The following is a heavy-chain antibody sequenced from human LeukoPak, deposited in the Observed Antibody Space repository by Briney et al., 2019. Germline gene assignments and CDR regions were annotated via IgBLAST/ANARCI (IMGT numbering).Heavy chain of an antibody. CDR2: ISDGGTIT. D-gene: IGHD3-10*02. V-gene: IGHV3-23*01. J-gene: IGHJ6*04. Sequence: PGGSLRLSCAASGFTFSDYGMSWVRQAPGKGLKWVSTISDGGTITYYADSVKGRFTISRDNSKNSLYLQMNSLRAEDTAVYYCAELGITMIGGVWGKGTTVTISS. CDR1: GFTFSDYG. CDR3: AELGITMIGGV.